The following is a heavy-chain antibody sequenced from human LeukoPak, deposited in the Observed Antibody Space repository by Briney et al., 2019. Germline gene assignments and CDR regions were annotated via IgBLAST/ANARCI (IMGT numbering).Heavy chain of an antibody. J-gene: IGHJ6*03. CDR3: ARVMLDYYYYMDV. D-gene: IGHD3-10*02. Sequence: SETLSLTCTVSGGSISSYYWSWIRQPPGKGLEWIGYIYCSGSTNYNPSLESRVTISVDTSKNQFSLKLSSVTAADTAVYYCARVMLDYYYYMDVWGKGTTVTVSS. CDR1: GGSISSYY. CDR2: IYCSGST. V-gene: IGHV4-59*01.